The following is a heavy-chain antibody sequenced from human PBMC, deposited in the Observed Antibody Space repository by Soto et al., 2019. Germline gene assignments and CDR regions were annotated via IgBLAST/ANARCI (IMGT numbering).Heavy chain of an antibody. Sequence: QVQLVQSGPEVKKPGASVKVSCKASGYIFSMYGVTWVRQAPGQGLEWMGWISARNGETKYAQNLQGRVTMTTDISTSTAYMALRGLRSDDTAFYYCARLISGTYSDWFDPWGQGTLVTVSS. J-gene: IGHJ5*02. V-gene: IGHV1-18*04. CDR2: ISARNGET. CDR3: ARLISGTYSDWFDP. CDR1: GYIFSMYG. D-gene: IGHD1-26*01.